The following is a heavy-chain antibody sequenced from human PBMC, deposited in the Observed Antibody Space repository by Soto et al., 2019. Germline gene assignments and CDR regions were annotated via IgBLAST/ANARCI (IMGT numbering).Heavy chain of an antibody. CDR1: GFTFSDYY. D-gene: IGHD1-7*01. V-gene: IGHV3-11*01. J-gene: IGHJ4*02. CDR3: AKDRNYPRDQFHY. Sequence: GGSLRLSCAASGFTFSDYYMSWIRQAPGKGLEWVSYISSSGSTIYYADSVKGRFTISRDNAKNSLYLQMNSLRAEDTAVYYCAKDRNYPRDQFHYWGQGTLVTVSS. CDR2: ISSSGSTI.